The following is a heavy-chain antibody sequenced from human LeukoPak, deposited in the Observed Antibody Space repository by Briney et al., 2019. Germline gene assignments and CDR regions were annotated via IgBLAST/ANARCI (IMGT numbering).Heavy chain of an antibody. V-gene: IGHV1-46*01. CDR1: GNTFTNYY. J-gene: IGHJ3*02. D-gene: IGHD3-22*01. CDR2: INPSGGST. CDR3: ARAGSITMIHWAFDI. Sequence: ASVKVSCKASGNTFTNYYVHWVRQAPGQGLEWMGIINPSGGSTTYAQKFQGRVTMTRDTSASTVYMELSSLRSPDTAIYYCARAGSITMIHWAFDIWGQGTVVTVSS.